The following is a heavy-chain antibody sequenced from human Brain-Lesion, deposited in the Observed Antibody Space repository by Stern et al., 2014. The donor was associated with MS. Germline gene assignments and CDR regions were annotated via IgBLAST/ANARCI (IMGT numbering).Heavy chain of an antibody. D-gene: IGHD2-2*01. CDR3: ARGRVVPGFQYYATDV. J-gene: IGHJ6*02. Sequence: VQLVESGPGLVKPSQTLSLSCTVSGGSISSGGYYWSWIRQPAGKGLEWIGRIFNSGSTIYNPSLKSRVTILIDTSKNQFSPRLNPMTAADTAVYYCARGRVVPGFQYYATDVWGQGTTVIVSS. CDR1: GGSISSGGYY. V-gene: IGHV4-61*02. CDR2: IFNSGST.